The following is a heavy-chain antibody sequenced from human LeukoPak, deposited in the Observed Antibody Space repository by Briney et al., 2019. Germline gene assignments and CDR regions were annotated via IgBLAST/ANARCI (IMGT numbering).Heavy chain of an antibody. CDR1: GGSISSGSYY. J-gene: IGHJ4*02. D-gene: IGHD6-13*01. CDR2: IYTSGST. CDR3: ARAQHIAAAAFDY. Sequence: SQTLSLTCTVSGGSISSGSYYWSWIRQPAGKGLEWIGRIYTSGSTNYNPSLQSRVTISVDTTKNQLPLKLSSVTAAAMDAYYCARAQHIAAAAFDYWGQGTLVTVSS. V-gene: IGHV4-61*02.